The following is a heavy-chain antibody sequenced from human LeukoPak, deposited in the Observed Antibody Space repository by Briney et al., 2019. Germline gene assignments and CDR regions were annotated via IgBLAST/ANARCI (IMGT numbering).Heavy chain of an antibody. CDR3: ASSRVGARTGFDY. CDR2: IIPILGIA. Sequence: SVKVSCKASGGTFSSYAISWVRQAPGQGLEWMGRIIPILGIANYAQKFQGRVTITADKSTSTAYMELSSLRSEDTAVYYCASSRVGARTGFDYWGQGTLVTVSS. J-gene: IGHJ4*02. V-gene: IGHV1-69*04. D-gene: IGHD1-26*01. CDR1: GGTFSSYA.